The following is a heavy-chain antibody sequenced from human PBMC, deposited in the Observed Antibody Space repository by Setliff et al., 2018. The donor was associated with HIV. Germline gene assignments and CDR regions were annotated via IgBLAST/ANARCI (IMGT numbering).Heavy chain of an antibody. CDR3: SRSGVPPYYYYGMDV. D-gene: IGHD3-10*01. V-gene: IGHV1-18*04. Sequence: ASVKVSCKASGYTFTTYGVNWVRQAPGQGLEWMGWINSYNGNTKFAQKFQGRVTMTTDTSTTTAFMELRSLKADDTGIYYCSRSGVPPYYYYGMDVWGQWTTVTVSS. J-gene: IGHJ6*02. CDR2: INSYNGNT. CDR1: GYTFTTYG.